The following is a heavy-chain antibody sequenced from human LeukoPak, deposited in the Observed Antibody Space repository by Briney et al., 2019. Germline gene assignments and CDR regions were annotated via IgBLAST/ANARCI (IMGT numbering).Heavy chain of an antibody. V-gene: IGHV3-23*01. J-gene: IGHJ6*02. Sequence: GGSLRLSCAASGFTFSSYAMSWVRQAPGKGLEWVSAISGSGGSTYYADSVKGRFTISRDNAKNSLYLQMNSLRAEDTAVYYCARATDDIVVVPAAVTYYYHGMDVWGQGTTVTVSS. CDR1: GFTFSSYA. CDR2: ISGSGGST. CDR3: ARATDDIVVVPAAVTYYYHGMDV. D-gene: IGHD2-2*01.